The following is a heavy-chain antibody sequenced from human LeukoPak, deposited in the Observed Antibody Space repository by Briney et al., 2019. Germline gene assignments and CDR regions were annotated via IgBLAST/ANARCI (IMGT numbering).Heavy chain of an antibody. J-gene: IGHJ5*02. D-gene: IGHD3-22*01. Sequence: PGGSLRLSCVASGFTFSSYAMSWVRQAPGKGLEWVSAISGSSGNTHYADSVKGRFTISRDNAKNTLNLQMNSLRAEDTAVYYCARDLGQYYDTSDNWFDPWGQGTLVTVSS. V-gene: IGHV3-23*01. CDR2: ISGSSGNT. CDR1: GFTFSSYA. CDR3: ARDLGQYYDTSDNWFDP.